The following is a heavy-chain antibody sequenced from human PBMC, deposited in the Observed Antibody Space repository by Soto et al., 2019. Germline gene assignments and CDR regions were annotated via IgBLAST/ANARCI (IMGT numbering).Heavy chain of an antibody. CDR2: IKHSGST. CDR3: ARTVTMVRGVIKYYYYGLDV. D-gene: IGHD3-10*01. V-gene: IGHV4-34*01. J-gene: IGHJ6*02. Sequence: QVQLQQWGAGLLKPSETLSLTCAVYGGSLSGYYWSWIRQPPGKGLEWIGEIKHSGSTNYNPSLKSRVTISVDTSKNQFSLNLSSVTAADTAVYYCARTVTMVRGVIKYYYYGLDVWGLGTTVTVSS. CDR1: GGSLSGYY.